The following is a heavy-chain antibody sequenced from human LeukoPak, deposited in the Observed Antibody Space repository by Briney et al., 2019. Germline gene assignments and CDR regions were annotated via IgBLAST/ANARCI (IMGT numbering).Heavy chain of an antibody. CDR1: GGPFSDYY. CDR2: INLGGST. D-gene: IGHD6-19*01. Sequence: PSETLSLTCAVYGGPFSDYYWNWIRQPPGKGLEWIGEINLGGSTSYTSSLKSRVTISVNTSKNQFSLKLSSVTAADTAVYYCAREAAVAKRGDYFDSWGQGTLVTVSS. V-gene: IGHV4-34*01. J-gene: IGHJ4*02. CDR3: AREAAVAKRGDYFDS.